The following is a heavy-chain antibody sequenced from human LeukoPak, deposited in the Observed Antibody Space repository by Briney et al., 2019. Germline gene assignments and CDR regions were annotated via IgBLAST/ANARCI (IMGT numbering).Heavy chain of an antibody. D-gene: IGHD3-9*01. J-gene: IGHJ6*02. CDR1: GYTFTSYG. Sequence: ASVKVSCKASGYTFTSYGISWVRQAPGKGLEWMGGFDPEDGETIYAQKFQGRVTMTEDTSTDTAYMELSSLRSEDTAVYYCATDIRYFDPPYGMDVWGQGTTVTVSS. V-gene: IGHV1-24*01. CDR3: ATDIRYFDPPYGMDV. CDR2: FDPEDGET.